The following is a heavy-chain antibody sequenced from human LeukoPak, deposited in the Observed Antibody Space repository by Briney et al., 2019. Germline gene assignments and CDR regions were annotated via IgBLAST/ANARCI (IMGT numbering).Heavy chain of an antibody. D-gene: IGHD3-3*01. J-gene: IGHJ6*03. CDR3: AKDARGYDFWSGYLTPLAYYYYYMDV. Sequence: GRSLRLSCAASGFTFSSYGMYWVRQAPGKGLEWVAVIWYDGSNKYYADSVKGRFTISRDNSKNTLYLQMNSLRAEDTAVYYCAKDARGYDFWSGYLTPLAYYYYYMDVWGQGTLVTVSS. V-gene: IGHV3-33*06. CDR1: GFTFSSYG. CDR2: IWYDGSNK.